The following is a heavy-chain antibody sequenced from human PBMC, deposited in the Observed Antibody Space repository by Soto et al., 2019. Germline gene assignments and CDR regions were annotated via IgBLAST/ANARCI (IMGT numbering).Heavy chain of an antibody. CDR1: GFTFSSYE. CDR3: ARGWGYFDNSGFPYFYAMDV. D-gene: IGHD3-22*01. CDR2: ISSSGSTI. Sequence: QPGGSLRLSCAASGFTFSSYEMNWVRQAPGKGLEWVSYISSSGSTIHYADSVKGRFTISRDNAENSLYLHMNSLRAEDTAVYHCARGWGYFDNSGFPYFYAMDVWGQGTTVTVSS. J-gene: IGHJ6*02. V-gene: IGHV3-48*03.